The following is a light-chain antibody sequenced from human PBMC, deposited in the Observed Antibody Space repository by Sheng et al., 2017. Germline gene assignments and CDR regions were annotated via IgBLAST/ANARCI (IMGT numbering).Light chain of an antibody. J-gene: IGKJ2*01. CDR1: QSLLYSSNNKNY. CDR3: QQYYSTPYT. Sequence: DIVMTQSPDSLAVSLGERATINCKSSQSLLYSSNNKNYLAWYQQKPGHPPKLLIYWASTRESGVPDRFSGSGSGTDFTLTISSLQAEDVAVYYCQQYYSTPYTFGQGPSWRSN. V-gene: IGKV4-1*01. CDR2: WAS.